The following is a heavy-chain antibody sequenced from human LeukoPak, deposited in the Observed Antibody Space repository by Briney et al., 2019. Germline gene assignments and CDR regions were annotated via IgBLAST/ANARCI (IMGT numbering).Heavy chain of an antibody. D-gene: IGHD3-3*01. V-gene: IGHV4-39*07. CDR1: GGSISRSSYY. CDR2: IYYSGST. CDR3: ARGESLTIFGVVIGNFDY. J-gene: IGHJ4*02. Sequence: PSETLSLTCIVSGGSISRSSYYWGWIRRPPGKGLEWIGSIYYSGSTYYNPSLKSRVTISLDTSENQSSLKLSSVTAADTAVYYCARGESLTIFGVVIGNFDYWGQGTLVTVSS.